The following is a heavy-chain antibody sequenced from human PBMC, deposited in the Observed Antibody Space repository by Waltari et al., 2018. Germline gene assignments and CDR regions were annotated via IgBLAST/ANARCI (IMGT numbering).Heavy chain of an antibody. Sequence: EVQLVESGGGLVQPGRSLRLSCTASGFTFGDYAMSWVLQAPGKGLEWVGFIRSKAYGGTTEYAASVKGRFTISRDDSKSIAYLQMNSLKTEDTAVYYCTRGRSLVLRFDYWGQGTLVTVSS. D-gene: IGHD2-15*01. J-gene: IGHJ4*02. V-gene: IGHV3-49*04. CDR2: IRSKAYGGTT. CDR3: TRGRSLVLRFDY. CDR1: GFTFGDYA.